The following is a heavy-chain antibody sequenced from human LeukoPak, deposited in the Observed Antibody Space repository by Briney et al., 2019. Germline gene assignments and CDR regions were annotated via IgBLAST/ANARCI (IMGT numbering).Heavy chain of an antibody. CDR2: ISYDGSFQ. Sequence: PGGSLRLSCSVSGFTFSSHAMHWVRQAPGKGLECVAYISYDGSFQYHADSVKGRFTISRDNSKDILYLQMNNLRVDDSATYYCVGEVGSRQMNSWGQGTLVTVSS. D-gene: IGHD1-26*01. CDR1: GFTFSSHA. CDR3: VGEVGSRQMNS. V-gene: IGHV3-30-3*01. J-gene: IGHJ5*02.